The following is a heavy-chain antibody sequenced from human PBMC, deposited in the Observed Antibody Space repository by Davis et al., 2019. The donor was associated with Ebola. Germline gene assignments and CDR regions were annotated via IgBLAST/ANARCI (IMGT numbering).Heavy chain of an antibody. Sequence: TLFLTCTVSGGSITNNYWTWIRQPPGKALEWLALIDWDDDKRYSPSLKSRLTITKDTSKNQVVLTMTNMDPVDTATYYCAHRPAYSGYDWGLDYWGQGTLVTVSS. V-gene: IGHV2-5*08. CDR2: IDWDDDK. CDR3: AHRPAYSGYDWGLDY. D-gene: IGHD5-12*01. J-gene: IGHJ4*02. CDR1: GGSITNNYWT.